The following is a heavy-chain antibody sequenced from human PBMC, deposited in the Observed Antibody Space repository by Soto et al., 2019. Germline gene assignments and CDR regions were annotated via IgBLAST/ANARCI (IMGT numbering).Heavy chain of an antibody. Sequence: GGSLRLSCAASGFTLSGYAMDWVRQAPGKGLECVSGISSNGVGTYYAKSVQGRFTISRDNSKNTVYLQMGSLRPEDMAVYYCARRARPDFYYMDVWGKGTTVTVSS. CDR2: ISSNGVGT. V-gene: IGHV3-64*01. D-gene: IGHD6-6*01. CDR1: GFTLSGYA. J-gene: IGHJ6*03. CDR3: ARRARPDFYYMDV.